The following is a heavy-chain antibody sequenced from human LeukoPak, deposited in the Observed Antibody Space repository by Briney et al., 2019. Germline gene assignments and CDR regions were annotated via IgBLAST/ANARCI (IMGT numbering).Heavy chain of an antibody. CDR1: GYTFTGYF. D-gene: IGHD3-22*01. V-gene: IGHV1-2*02. CDR2: INPNSGGT. Sequence: GASVKVSCKASGYTFTGYFMHWVRQAPGQGLEWMGWINPNSGGTNYAQKFQGRVTMTRDTSISTAYMEVSRLRADDTAVYYCARDERYDSSGYPFDYWSQGALVTLSS. J-gene: IGHJ4*02. CDR3: ARDERYDSSGYPFDY.